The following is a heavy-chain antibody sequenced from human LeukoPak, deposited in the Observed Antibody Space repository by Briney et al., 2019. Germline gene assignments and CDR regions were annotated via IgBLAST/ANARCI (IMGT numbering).Heavy chain of an antibody. Sequence: PAGSLRLSCAASGFTFSTYWMHWVRQAPGKGLVWVSHIKSDGRSTSYADSVKGRFTISRDNAKNTLYLQMNSLRAEDTAVYYCARDRGYRQDYWGQGTLVTVSS. CDR3: ARDRGYRQDY. D-gene: IGHD5-12*01. J-gene: IGHJ4*02. V-gene: IGHV3-74*01. CDR1: GFTFSTYW. CDR2: IKSDGRST.